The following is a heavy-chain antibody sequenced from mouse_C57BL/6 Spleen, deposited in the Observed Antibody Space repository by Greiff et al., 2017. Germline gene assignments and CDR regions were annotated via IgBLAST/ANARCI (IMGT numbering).Heavy chain of an antibody. D-gene: IGHD1-1*01. CDR3: ARGGSTVVATRHAMDD. CDR2: INPNYGTT. CDR1: GYSFTDYN. V-gene: IGHV1-39*01. Sequence: EVQLQQSGPELVKPGASVKISCKASGYSFTDYNMNWVKQSTGKSLEWIGVINPNYGTTSYNQKFKGKATLTVDQSSSTAYMQLNSLASEDSAVYSCARGGSTVVATRHAMDDWGQGTSVTVSS. J-gene: IGHJ4*01.